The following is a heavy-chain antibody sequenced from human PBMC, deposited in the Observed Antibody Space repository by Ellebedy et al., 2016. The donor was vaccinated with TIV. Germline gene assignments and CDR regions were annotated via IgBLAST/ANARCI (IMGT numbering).Heavy chain of an antibody. Sequence: GESLKISCKGSGYRFSDYWIGWVRQLPGKGLEWMGQIFPRDSETISSPSFQGQVTISADQSVTTAHLQWNSLRASDTAMYYCAAKNVHNSGLLGDAFDVWGQGTFVTVSS. CDR3: AAKNVHNSGLLGDAFDV. J-gene: IGHJ3*01. CDR1: GYRFSDYW. CDR2: IFPRDSET. D-gene: IGHD6-19*01. V-gene: IGHV5-51*01.